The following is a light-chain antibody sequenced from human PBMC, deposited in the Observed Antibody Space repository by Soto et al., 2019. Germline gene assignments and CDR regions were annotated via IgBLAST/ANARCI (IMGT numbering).Light chain of an antibody. CDR1: QSVLYNSNNKNY. CDR3: QQYYSTPLPS. CDR2: WAS. Sequence: DIVMTQSPDSLAVSLGERATINCKSSQSVLYNSNNKNYLAWYQQKPGQPPKLLIYWASTRESGVPDRFSGSGSGTDFTLTISSLQAEDVAVYYCQQYYSTPLPSFGQGTKLEIK. V-gene: IGKV4-1*01. J-gene: IGKJ2*03.